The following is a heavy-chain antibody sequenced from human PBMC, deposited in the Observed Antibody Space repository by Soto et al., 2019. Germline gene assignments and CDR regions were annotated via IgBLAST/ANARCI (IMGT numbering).Heavy chain of an antibody. V-gene: IGHV3-33*01. J-gene: IGHJ3*02. CDR3: ARDLLIVAANPYDAFDI. CDR1: GFTFSSYG. D-gene: IGHD2-15*01. Sequence: GSLRLSCAASGFTFSSYGMHWVRQAPGKGLEWVAVIWYDGSNKYYADSVKGRFTISRDNSKNTLYLQMNSLRAEDTAVYYCARDLLIVAANPYDAFDIWGQGKMVTVSS. CDR2: IWYDGSNK.